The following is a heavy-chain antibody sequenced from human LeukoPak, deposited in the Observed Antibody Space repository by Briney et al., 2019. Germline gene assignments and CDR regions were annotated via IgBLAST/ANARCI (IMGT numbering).Heavy chain of an antibody. J-gene: IGHJ4*02. V-gene: IGHV4-61*02. D-gene: IGHD1-26*01. CDR3: ARGLSNAWEVQAY. CDR1: VGSSTSGSYF. Sequence: SQTLSLTCTVPVGSSTSGSYFWTWIRQPAGKCLKWLGRMQTNGDTNYNPSLKSRVAISIDTSKNQFSLQLSSVTAADTAVYYCARGLSNAWEVQAYWGQGTLVTVSS. CDR2: MQTNGDT.